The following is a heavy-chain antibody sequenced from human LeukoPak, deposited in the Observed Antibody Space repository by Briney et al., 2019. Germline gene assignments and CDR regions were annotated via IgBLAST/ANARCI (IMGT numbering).Heavy chain of an antibody. Sequence: TGGSLRLSCAASGFTFSSYSMNWVRQAPGKGLEWVSYISSSSSTIYYADSVKGRFTISRDNAKNSLYLQMNSLRAEDTAVYYCARSLHIVVVPAAPFDYWGQGTLVTVSS. J-gene: IGHJ4*02. V-gene: IGHV3-48*01. CDR2: ISSSSSTI. CDR1: GFTFSSYS. D-gene: IGHD2-2*01. CDR3: ARSLHIVVVPAAPFDY.